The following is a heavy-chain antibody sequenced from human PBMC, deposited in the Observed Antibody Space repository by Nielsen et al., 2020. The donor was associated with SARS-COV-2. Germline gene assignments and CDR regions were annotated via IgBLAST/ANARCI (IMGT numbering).Heavy chain of an antibody. Sequence: APVKVSCKASGYTFTGYYMHWVRQAPGQGLEWMGWINPNSGGTNYAQKFQGWVTMTRDTSISTAYMELSRLRSDDTAVYYCARGDPQDYGMDVWGQGTTVTVSS. CDR1: GYTFTGYY. CDR3: ARGDPQDYGMDV. J-gene: IGHJ6*02. V-gene: IGHV1-2*04. CDR2: INPNSGGT.